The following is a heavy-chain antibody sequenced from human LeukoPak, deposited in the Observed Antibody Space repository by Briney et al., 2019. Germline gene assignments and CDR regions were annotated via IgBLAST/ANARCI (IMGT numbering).Heavy chain of an antibody. Sequence: PSETLSLTCTVSGGSISSYYWSWIRQPPGKGLEWIGYIYYSGSTNYNPSLKSRVTISVDTSKNQFSLKLSSVTAADTAVYYCARDGHSYYDAFDIWGQGTMVTVSS. CDR3: ARDGHSYYDAFDI. D-gene: IGHD5-18*01. V-gene: IGHV4-59*01. CDR1: GGSISSYY. J-gene: IGHJ3*02. CDR2: IYYSGST.